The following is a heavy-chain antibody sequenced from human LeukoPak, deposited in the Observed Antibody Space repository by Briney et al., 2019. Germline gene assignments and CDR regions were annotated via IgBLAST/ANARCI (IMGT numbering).Heavy chain of an antibody. CDR1: GFSLSTSGVG. J-gene: IGHJ5*02. Sequence: ESGPTLVKPTQTLTLTCTFSGFSLSTSGVGVGWIRQPPGKALEWLAIIYWDDDKRYSPSLKSRLTITKDTSKNQVVLTMTNMDPVDTATYFCAHRNSPITMVRGVMGSFYNWFDPWGQGTLVTVSS. D-gene: IGHD3-10*01. CDR3: AHRNSPITMVRGVMGSFYNWFDP. CDR2: IYWDDDK. V-gene: IGHV2-5*02.